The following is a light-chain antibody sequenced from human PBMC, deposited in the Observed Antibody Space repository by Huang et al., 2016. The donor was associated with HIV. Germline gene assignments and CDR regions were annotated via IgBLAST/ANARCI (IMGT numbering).Light chain of an antibody. CDR1: QDISNY. CDR2: DAS. CDR3: QHFDNLALT. V-gene: IGKV1-33*01. J-gene: IGKJ4*01. Sequence: DIQMTQSPSSLSASVGDRVTITCQASQDISNYLNWYQQKPGKAPKLLIYDASNLETVVPSRFSGSGSGTDFTFTISSLQPEDIATYYCQHFDNLALTFGGGTKVRIK.